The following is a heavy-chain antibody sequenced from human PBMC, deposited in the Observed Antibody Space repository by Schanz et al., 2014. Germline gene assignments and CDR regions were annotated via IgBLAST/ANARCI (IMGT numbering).Heavy chain of an antibody. V-gene: IGHV3-23*01. J-gene: IGHJ4*02. CDR3: AKDRSWDYDSSGYFDY. CDR1: GFAFSSYG. Sequence: EVQLLESGGGLVQPGGSLRLSCLASGFAFSSYGMNWLRQAPGRGLEWVSAMNESHSTIYYADSVRGRFTISRDNAENTLYLQMNSLRAEDTAVYYCAKDRSWDYDSSGYFDYWGQGTLVTVSS. CDR2: MNESHSTI. D-gene: IGHD3-22*01.